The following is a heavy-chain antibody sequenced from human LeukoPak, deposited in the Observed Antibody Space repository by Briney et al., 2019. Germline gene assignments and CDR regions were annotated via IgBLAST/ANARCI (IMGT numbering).Heavy chain of an antibody. D-gene: IGHD3-3*01. CDR1: GGTFSSYA. V-gene: IGHV1-69*13. J-gene: IGHJ4*02. CDR2: IIPIFGTA. Sequence: SVKVSCKASGGTFSSYAISWVRQAPGQGLEWMGGIIPIFGTANYAQKFQGRVTITADESTSTAYMELSSLRSGDTAVYYCAREVAYYDFWSGLFDYWGQGTLVTVSS. CDR3: AREVAYYDFWSGLFDY.